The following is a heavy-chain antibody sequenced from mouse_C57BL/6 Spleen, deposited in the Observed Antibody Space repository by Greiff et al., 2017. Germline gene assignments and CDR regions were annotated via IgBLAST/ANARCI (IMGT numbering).Heavy chain of an antibody. D-gene: IGHD6-1*01. CDR1: GYSFTGYY. CDR3: AISLAYDYYAMDY. CDR2: INPSTCGT. Sequence: EVQLQQSGPELVKPGASVKISCKASGYSFTGYYMNWVKQSPEKSLEWIGEINPSTCGTTYNQKFKAKATLTVDKSSSTAYMQLKSLTSEDSAVYYCAISLAYDYYAMDYWGQGTSVTVSS. J-gene: IGHJ4*01. V-gene: IGHV1-42*01.